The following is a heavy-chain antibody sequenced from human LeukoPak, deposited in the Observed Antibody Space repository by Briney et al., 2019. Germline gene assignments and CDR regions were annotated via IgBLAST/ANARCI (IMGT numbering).Heavy chain of an antibody. CDR2: IYYSGST. Sequence: SETMSLTCTVSGDSISSGGYYWSWIRQHPGKGLEWIGYIYYSGSTYYNPSLKSRVTISVDTSKNQFSLKLSSVTAADTAVYYCARGREQQLVRPYFDYWGQGTLVTVSS. CDR1: GDSISSGGYY. J-gene: IGHJ4*02. V-gene: IGHV4-31*03. CDR3: ARGREQQLVRPYFDY. D-gene: IGHD6-13*01.